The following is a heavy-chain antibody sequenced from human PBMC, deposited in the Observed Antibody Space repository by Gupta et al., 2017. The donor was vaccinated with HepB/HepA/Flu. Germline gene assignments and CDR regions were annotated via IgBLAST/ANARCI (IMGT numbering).Heavy chain of an antibody. Sequence: QLPLQESGPGLVKSSETLSLTCTVTGGSISSTSHYWGWIRPPPGKGLAWIGSIYYSGTTYSNPSLKSRVTISVDTSKNQFSLRLTSVTAADTAVYYCARQQRQWLAHAFDIWGQGTMVTGSS. J-gene: IGHJ3*02. V-gene: IGHV4-39*01. CDR1: GGSISSTSHY. CDR3: ARQQRQWLAHAFDI. CDR2: IYYSGTT. D-gene: IGHD6-19*01.